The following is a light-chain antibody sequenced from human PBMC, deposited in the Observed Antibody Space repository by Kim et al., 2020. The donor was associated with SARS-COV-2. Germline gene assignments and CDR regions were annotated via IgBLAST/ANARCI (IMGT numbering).Light chain of an antibody. V-gene: IGLV2-14*03. CDR1: TSDVGGYNY. CDR2: DVS. CDR3: ISYIGRTWV. Sequence: PGQSITISCTGTTSDVGGYNYVSWYQQHPGKAPKVVIYDVSNRPSGVSIRFSGSKSGNTASLTISGLQAEDEAAYYCISYIGRTWVFGGGTQLTVL. J-gene: IGLJ3*02.